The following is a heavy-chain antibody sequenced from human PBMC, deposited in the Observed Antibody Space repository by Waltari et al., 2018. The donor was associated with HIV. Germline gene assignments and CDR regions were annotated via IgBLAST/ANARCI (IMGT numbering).Heavy chain of an antibody. CDR3: VRAAIYSRGCFDY. J-gene: IGHJ4*02. CDR2: MNPNSGDT. Sequence: QVQLVQYGAEVKKPGASVKVSCKASGSTFTSYDINWVRQATGQGLEWMGWMNPNSGDTGYAQKFQGRITMTSNTSISTVYMELSSLTSEETAVYYCVRAAIYSRGCFDYWGQGTLVTVSS. D-gene: IGHD6-19*01. CDR1: GSTFTSYD. V-gene: IGHV1-8*01.